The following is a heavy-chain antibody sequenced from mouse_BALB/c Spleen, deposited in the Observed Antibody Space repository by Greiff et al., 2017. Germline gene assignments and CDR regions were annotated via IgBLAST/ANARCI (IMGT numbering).Heavy chain of an antibody. Sequence: EVQGVESGGGLVQPGGSLKLSCAASGFTFSSYTMSWVRQTPEKRLEWVAYISNGGGSTYYPDTVKGRFTISRDNAKNTLYLQMSSLKSEDTAMYYCARRGYDGKDWYFDVWGAGTTVTVSS. CDR3: ARRGYDGKDWYFDV. CDR2: ISNGGGST. D-gene: IGHD2-14*01. CDR1: GFTFSSYT. J-gene: IGHJ1*01. V-gene: IGHV5-12-2*01.